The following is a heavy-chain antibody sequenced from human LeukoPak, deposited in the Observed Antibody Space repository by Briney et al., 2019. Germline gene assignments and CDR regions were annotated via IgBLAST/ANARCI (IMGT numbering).Heavy chain of an antibody. D-gene: IGHD1-26*01. V-gene: IGHV3-48*01. Sequence: GGSLRLSCAASGFTFSSYAMSWVRQAPGKGLEWVSYISSSSSTIYYADSVKGRFTISRDNAKNSLYLQMNSLRAEDTAVYCCAREVVGATDHDAFDIWGQGTMVTVSS. CDR3: AREVVGATDHDAFDI. CDR2: ISSSSSTI. CDR1: GFTFSSYA. J-gene: IGHJ3*02.